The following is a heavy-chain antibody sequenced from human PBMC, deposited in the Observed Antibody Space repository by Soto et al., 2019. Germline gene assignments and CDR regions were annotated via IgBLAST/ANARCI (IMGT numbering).Heavy chain of an antibody. CDR3: ARDRYSSGWYLGRYFDY. J-gene: IGHJ4*02. CDR1: GGSFSGYY. V-gene: IGHV4-34*01. Sequence: SETLSLTCAVYGGSFSGYYWSWIRQPPGKGLEWIGEINHSGSTNYNPSLKSRVTISVDTSKNQFSLKLSSVTAADTAVYYCARDRYSSGWYLGRYFDYWGQGTLVTVSS. D-gene: IGHD6-19*01. CDR2: INHSGST.